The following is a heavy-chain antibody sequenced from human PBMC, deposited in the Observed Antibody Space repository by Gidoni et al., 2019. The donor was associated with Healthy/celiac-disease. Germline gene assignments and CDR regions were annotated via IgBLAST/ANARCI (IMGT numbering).Heavy chain of an antibody. V-gene: IGHV3-23*01. Sequence: DVQLLESGGGLVQPGGALRLSCADSGFTFSSYAMGWVRQAPGTGLEWVSVMSGRGGSTYYADSVKGRFTISRDNAKNTLYLQMNSLRAEDTAVYYCAKLPRFYGDYGWIDYWGQGTLVTVSS. D-gene: IGHD4-17*01. J-gene: IGHJ4*02. CDR3: AKLPRFYGDYGWIDY. CDR1: GFTFSSYA. CDR2: MSGRGGST.